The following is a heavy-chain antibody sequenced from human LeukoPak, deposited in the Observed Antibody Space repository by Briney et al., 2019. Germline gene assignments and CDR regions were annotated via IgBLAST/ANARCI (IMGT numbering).Heavy chain of an antibody. Sequence: ASVKVSCKASGYTFTGYYMHWVRQAPGQGLEWMGRINPNSGGTNYAQKFQGRVTMTRDTSISTAYMELSRLRSDDTAVYYCARGYDTLTGSLDYWGRGTLVTVTS. V-gene: IGHV1-2*06. CDR2: INPNSGGT. J-gene: IGHJ4*02. D-gene: IGHD3-9*01. CDR3: ARGYDTLTGSLDY. CDR1: GYTFTGYY.